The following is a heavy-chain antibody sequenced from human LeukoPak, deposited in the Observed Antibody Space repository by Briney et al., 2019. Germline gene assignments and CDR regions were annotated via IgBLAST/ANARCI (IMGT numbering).Heavy chain of an antibody. CDR3: AKEDYYDSSGYSRGMDV. J-gene: IGHJ6*02. CDR2: ISWNSGSI. V-gene: IGHV3-9*01. D-gene: IGHD3-22*01. CDR1: GFTFDDYA. Sequence: PGRSLRLSCAASGFTFDDYAMHWVRQAPGKGLEWVSGISWNSGSIGYADSVKGRFTISRDNAKNSLYLQMNSLRAEDTALYYCAKEDYYDSSGYSRGMDVWGQGTTVTVSS.